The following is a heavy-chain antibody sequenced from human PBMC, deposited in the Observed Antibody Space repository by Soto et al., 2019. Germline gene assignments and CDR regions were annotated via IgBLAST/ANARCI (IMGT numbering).Heavy chain of an antibody. CDR2: IKNKRSDEAT. Sequence: GGSLRLSCAASGFTFSDAWMTWLRQTPGRGLEWVGRIKNKRSDEATDYAAAAKGRFIISRGDSKNTLYLQMHSLTTEDTAVYYCSTDGLNYGSFDYWGQGTLVTVSS. CDR1: GFTFSDAW. J-gene: IGHJ4*02. V-gene: IGHV3-15*01. D-gene: IGHD1-7*01. CDR3: STDGLNYGSFDY.